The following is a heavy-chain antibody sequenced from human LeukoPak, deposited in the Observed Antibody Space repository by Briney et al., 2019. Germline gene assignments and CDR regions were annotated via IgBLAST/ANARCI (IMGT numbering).Heavy chain of an antibody. CDR1: GGSISSGGYY. Sequence: SETLSLTCTVSGGSISSGGYYWSWIRQHPGKGLEWIGYIYYSGSTYYNPSLKSRVTISVDTSKNQFSLKLSSVTAADTAVYYCAREAAYSSSSGFDYWGQGTLVTVSS. CDR3: AREAAYSSSSGFDY. V-gene: IGHV4-31*03. CDR2: IYYSGST. D-gene: IGHD6-6*01. J-gene: IGHJ4*02.